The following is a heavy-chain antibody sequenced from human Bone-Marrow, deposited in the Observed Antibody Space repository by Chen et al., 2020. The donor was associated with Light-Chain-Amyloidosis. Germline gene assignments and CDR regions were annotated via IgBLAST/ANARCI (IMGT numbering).Heavy chain of an antibody. CDR3: ARGAIDYGDSLRF. CDR1: GFSVSANY. V-gene: IGHV3-53*01. D-gene: IGHD4-17*01. CDR2: IYDGGNK. Sequence: EVLLEEFGGGLLQPGGSLRLSCAASGFSVSANYMSWVRQAPGKGLEWLSVIYDGGNKFYAESVRGRFTISRDNSKNTLSLEMNNLRAEDTAMYYCARGAIDYGDSLRFWGQGTLVTVSS. J-gene: IGHJ4*02.